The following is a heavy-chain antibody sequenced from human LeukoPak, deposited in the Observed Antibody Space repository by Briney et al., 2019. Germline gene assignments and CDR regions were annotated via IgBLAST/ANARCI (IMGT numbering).Heavy chain of an antibody. V-gene: IGHV1-2*02. Sequence: ASVKVSCKASGYTFTSYGISWVRQAPGQGLEWMGWINPNSGGTNYAQKFQGRVTMTRDTSISTAYMELSRLRSDDTAVYYCIMITFGGVIVRERVYWGQGTLVTVSS. CDR3: IMITFGGVIVRERVY. CDR1: GYTFTSYG. D-gene: IGHD3-16*02. CDR2: INPNSGGT. J-gene: IGHJ4*02.